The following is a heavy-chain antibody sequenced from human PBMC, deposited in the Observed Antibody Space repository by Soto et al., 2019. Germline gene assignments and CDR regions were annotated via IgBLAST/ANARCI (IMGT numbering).Heavy chain of an antibody. V-gene: IGHV4-30-4*01. J-gene: IGHJ4*02. CDR1: GGSMSSGDYY. CDR2: IYYSGST. CDR3: ARVLGGYHFGILGY. D-gene: IGHD5-12*01. Sequence: SETLSLTCTVSGGSMSSGDYYWSWIRQPPGKGLEWIGYIYYSGSTYYNPSLKSRVTISVDTSKNQFSLKLSSVTAADTAVYYCARVLGGYHFGILGYWGQGTLVPVSS.